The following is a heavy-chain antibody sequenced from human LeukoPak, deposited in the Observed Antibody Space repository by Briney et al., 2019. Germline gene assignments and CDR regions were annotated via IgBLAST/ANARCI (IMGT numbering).Heavy chain of an antibody. CDR1: GFTFSSYT. J-gene: IGHJ4*02. Sequence: GGSLRLSCAASGFTFSSYTIHWVRQAPGKGLEWVAIISYDGSNKYYADSVKGRFTISRDNSKNTLYLQMNSLRAEDTAVYYCARDYSGSYLFVCWGRGALVSVCS. V-gene: IGHV3-30-3*01. CDR2: ISYDGSNK. D-gene: IGHD1-26*01. CDR3: ARDYSGSYLFVC.